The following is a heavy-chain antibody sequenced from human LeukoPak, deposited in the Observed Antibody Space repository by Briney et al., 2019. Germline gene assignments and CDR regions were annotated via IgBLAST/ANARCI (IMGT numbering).Heavy chain of an antibody. CDR1: GYTFTSYG. V-gene: IGHV1-18*01. D-gene: IGHD3-10*01. CDR2: ISAYNGNT. J-gene: IGHJ4*02. Sequence: ASVKVSYKASGYTFTSYGISWERQATGQGLEWMGWISAYNGNTNYAQKLQGRVTMTTDTSTSTAYMELRSLRSDDTAVYYCAREIWFGELCLGYWGQGTLVTVSS. CDR3: AREIWFGELCLGY.